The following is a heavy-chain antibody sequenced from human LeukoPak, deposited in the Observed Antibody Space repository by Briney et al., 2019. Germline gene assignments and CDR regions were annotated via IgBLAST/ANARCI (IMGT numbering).Heavy chain of an antibody. Sequence: GGSLRLSCAASGFTFSDYYMSWIRQAPGKGLEWVSYISSSGTNIYYADSVKGRFTFSRDNAKNSLYLQMNSLRAEDTAVYYCARVRREVATIGFDYWGQGTLVSVSS. J-gene: IGHJ4*02. V-gene: IGHV3-11*04. CDR1: GFTFSDYY. CDR3: ARVRREVATIGFDY. CDR2: ISSSGTNI. D-gene: IGHD5-12*01.